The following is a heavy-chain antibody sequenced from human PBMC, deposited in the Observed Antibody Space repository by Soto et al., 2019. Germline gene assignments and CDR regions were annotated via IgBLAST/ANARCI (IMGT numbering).Heavy chain of an antibody. CDR2: IYYSGST. CDR3: ARHRHSSSWRGTGYGMDV. V-gene: IGHV4-39*01. J-gene: IGHJ6*02. Sequence: QLQLQESGPGLVKPSETLSLTCTVSGGSISSSSYYWGWIRQPPGKGLEWIGSIYYSGSTYYNPSLKSRVTISVDTSKNQFSLKLSSVTAADTAVYYCARHRHSSSWRGTGYGMDVWGQGTTVTVSS. D-gene: IGHD6-13*01. CDR1: GGSISSSSYY.